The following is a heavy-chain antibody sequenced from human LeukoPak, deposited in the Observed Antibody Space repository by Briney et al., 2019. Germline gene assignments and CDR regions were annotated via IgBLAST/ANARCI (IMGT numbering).Heavy chain of an antibody. J-gene: IGHJ3*01. CDR1: GFTFNSYS. Sequence: GGSLRLSCGVSGFTFNSYSMNWVRQAPGKGLEWVASIIGSGSEMFYADSLKGRFTISRDNSENSLYLQMNSLRVEDTAVYYCAKVQSDIVGAMFFAFDVWGQGTMVSVSS. V-gene: IGHV3-21*06. D-gene: IGHD1-26*01. CDR3: AKVQSDIVGAMFFAFDV. CDR2: IIGSGSEM.